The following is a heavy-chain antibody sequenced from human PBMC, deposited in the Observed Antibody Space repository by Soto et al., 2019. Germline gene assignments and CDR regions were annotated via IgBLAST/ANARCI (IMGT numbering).Heavy chain of an antibody. J-gene: IGHJ4*02. Sequence: EVQLVESGGGLVQPGGSLRLSCAAYGFTFSSYWMHWVRQAPGKGLVWVSRIKSDGSSTSYADSVKGRFTISRDNAKNTLYLQMNSLRAEDTAVYYCARSWGGELVSWGQGTLVTVSS. CDR3: ARSWGGELVS. D-gene: IGHD3-16*01. V-gene: IGHV3-74*01. CDR2: IKSDGSST. CDR1: GFTFSSYW.